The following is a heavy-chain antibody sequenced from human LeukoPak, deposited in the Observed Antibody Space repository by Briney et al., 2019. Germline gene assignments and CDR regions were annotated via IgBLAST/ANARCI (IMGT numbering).Heavy chain of an antibody. J-gene: IGHJ6*02. CDR1: GYTFTSYY. Sequence: ASVKVSCKASGYTFTSYYMHWVRQAPGQGLEWMGIINPSGGSTSYAQKFQGRVTMTRDTSTSTVYMELSSLRSEDTAVYYCARVPLDSSGYYGAYYYYGMDVWGQGTTVTVSS. CDR2: INPSGGST. CDR3: ARVPLDSSGYYGAYYYYGMDV. V-gene: IGHV1-46*01. D-gene: IGHD3-22*01.